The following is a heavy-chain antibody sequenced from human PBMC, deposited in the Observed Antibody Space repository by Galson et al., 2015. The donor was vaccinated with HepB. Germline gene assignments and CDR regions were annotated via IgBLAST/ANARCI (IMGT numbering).Heavy chain of an antibody. V-gene: IGHV3-30*18. J-gene: IGHJ4*02. CDR1: GFTFRSYG. CDR2: ISYDGSNK. CDR3: AKDLQKKSALLLKEDTFDY. D-gene: IGHD2-15*01. Sequence: SLRLSCAASGFTFRSYGMHWVRQAPGKGLEWVAVISYDGSNKYYADSVKGRFTISRDNSKNTLFLQMNSLRPEDTAVYYCAKDLQKKSALLLKEDTFDYWGQGTQVTVSS.